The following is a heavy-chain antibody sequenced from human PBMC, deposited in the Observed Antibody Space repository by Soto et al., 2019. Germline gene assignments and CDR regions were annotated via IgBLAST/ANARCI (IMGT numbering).Heavy chain of an antibody. J-gene: IGHJ6*02. V-gene: IGHV3-73*02. D-gene: IGHD5-18*01. CDR2: IRSRSNGYAT. CDR3: ARDADTAMVKDYYYGMDV. CDR1: GFTLSGSV. Sequence: EVQLVESGGGLVQPGGSLKLSCAASGFTLSGSVIYWVRQPSGKGLEWVGRIRSRSNGYATAYAASVRGRFTISRDDSKNTAYLQMNSLKTEDTAVYYCARDADTAMVKDYYYGMDVWGQGTTVTVSS.